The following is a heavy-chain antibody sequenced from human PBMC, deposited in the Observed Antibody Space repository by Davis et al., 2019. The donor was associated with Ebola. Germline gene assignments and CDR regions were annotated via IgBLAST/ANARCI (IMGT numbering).Heavy chain of an antibody. J-gene: IGHJ5*02. D-gene: IGHD4-11*01. Sequence: WESPNTPCKGSGYSFTSYWIGWVRQMPGKGLEWMGIIYPGDSDTRYSPSFQGQVTISADKSISTAYLQWSSLKASDTAMYYCARHYSNSNWFDPWGQGTLVTVSS. CDR1: GYSFTSYW. V-gene: IGHV5-51*01. CDR2: IYPGDSDT. CDR3: ARHYSNSNWFDP.